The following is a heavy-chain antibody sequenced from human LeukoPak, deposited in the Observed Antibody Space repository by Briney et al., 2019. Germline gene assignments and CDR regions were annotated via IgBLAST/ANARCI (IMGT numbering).Heavy chain of an antibody. D-gene: IGHD5-12*01. CDR2: IYSGGST. CDR1: GFTVSSNY. Sequence: GGSLRLSCAASGFTVSSNYMSWVRQAPGKGLEWVSVIYSGGSTYYADSAKGRFTISRHNSKNTLYLQMNSLRAEDTAVYYCARGRGWLRFEYYFDYWGQGTLVTVSS. CDR3: ARGRGWLRFEYYFDY. J-gene: IGHJ4*02. V-gene: IGHV3-53*04.